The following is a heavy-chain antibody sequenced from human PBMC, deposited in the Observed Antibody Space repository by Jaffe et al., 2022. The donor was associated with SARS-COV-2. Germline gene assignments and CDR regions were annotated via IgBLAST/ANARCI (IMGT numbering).Heavy chain of an antibody. Sequence: QVQLVQSGAEVKKPGASVKVSCKASGYTFTAYYIHWVRQAPGQGLEWMGWMHPNTGGTNFAQKFQGRVTMTRDTSIRTAYMELSSLKSDDTAVYFCARDRDAYMASFYYYGMDVWGQGTTVTVS. CDR2: MHPNTGGT. V-gene: IGHV1-2*02. D-gene: IGHD2-21*01. CDR3: ARDRDAYMASFYYYGMDV. CDR1: GYTFTAYY. J-gene: IGHJ6*02.